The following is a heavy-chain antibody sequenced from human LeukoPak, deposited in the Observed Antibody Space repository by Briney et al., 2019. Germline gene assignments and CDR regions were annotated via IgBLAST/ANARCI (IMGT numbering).Heavy chain of an antibody. CDR1: GFTFSSYS. D-gene: IGHD3-10*01. CDR3: AHLGYYYGSGSYYKKPDY. Sequence: GGSLRLSCAASGFTFSSYSMNWVRQAPGKGLEWVSYLSSSSSTIYYADSVKGRFTISRDNAKNSLYLRMNSLRAEDTAVYYCAHLGYYYGSGSYYKKPDYWGQGTLVTVSS. CDR2: LSSSSSTI. J-gene: IGHJ4*02. V-gene: IGHV3-48*01.